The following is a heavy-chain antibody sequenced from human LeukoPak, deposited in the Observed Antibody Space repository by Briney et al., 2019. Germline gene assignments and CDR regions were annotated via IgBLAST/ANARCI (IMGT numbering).Heavy chain of an antibody. J-gene: IGHJ6*02. Sequence: PGGSLRLSCAASGFTFSSYWMNWVRQAPGKGLEWVSAISGSGGSTYYANSVKGRFTISRDNSKNTLYLQMNSLRAEDTAVYYCAKGNYDFWSGYYKNYGMDVWGQGTTVTVSS. V-gene: IGHV3-23*01. CDR1: GFTFSSYW. CDR2: ISGSGGST. CDR3: AKGNYDFWSGYYKNYGMDV. D-gene: IGHD3-3*01.